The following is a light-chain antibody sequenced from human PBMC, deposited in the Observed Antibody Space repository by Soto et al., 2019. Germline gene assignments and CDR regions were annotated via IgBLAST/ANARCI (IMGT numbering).Light chain of an antibody. CDR3: HQYHTCPLIR. CDR1: QSVSSY. Sequence: TRCSRPLSLSQRESPTLSCSAIQSVSSYYLAWYQQKPGQAPRLLINGASTRATGVPARFSGWGSGTEFTLTISSLQSEDFAIYDCHQYHTCPLIRFGEGTRLEIK. CDR2: GAS. J-gene: IGKJ5*01. V-gene: IGKV3-15*01.